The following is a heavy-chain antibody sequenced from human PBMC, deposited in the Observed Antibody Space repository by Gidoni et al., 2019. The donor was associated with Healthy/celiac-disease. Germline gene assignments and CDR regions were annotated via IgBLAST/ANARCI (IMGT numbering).Heavy chain of an antibody. J-gene: IGHJ4*02. Sequence: SIYYSGSTYYNPSLKSRVTISVDTSKNQFSLKLSSVTAADTAVYYCARLYYDFWSGFIDYWGQGTLVTVSS. V-gene: IGHV4-39*01. CDR2: IYYSGST. D-gene: IGHD3-3*01. CDR3: ARLYYDFWSGFIDY.